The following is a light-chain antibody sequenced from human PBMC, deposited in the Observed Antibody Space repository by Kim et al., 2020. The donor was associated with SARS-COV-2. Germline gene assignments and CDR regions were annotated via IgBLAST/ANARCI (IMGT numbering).Light chain of an antibody. CDR1: NRDIGTYNY. CDR3: CSYGDTYV. Sequence: SPGQSVTISCTGTNRDIGTYNYVSWYQHHPGKAPKLMIYDVFKRPSGVPDRFSGSKSGNTASLLISGLEAEDEADYYCCSYGDTYVFGTGTKVTVL. V-gene: IGLV2-11*01. J-gene: IGLJ1*01. CDR2: DVF.